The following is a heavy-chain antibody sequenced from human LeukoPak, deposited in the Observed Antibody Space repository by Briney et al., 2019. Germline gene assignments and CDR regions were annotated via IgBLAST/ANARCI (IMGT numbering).Heavy chain of an antibody. D-gene: IGHD3-22*01. CDR1: GFTFSSYS. CDR3: ARDPGSRYYDSSGYLRY. J-gene: IGHJ4*02. Sequence: PGGSLRLSCAASGFTFSSYSMNLVRQAPGKGLEWVSSISSTSSYIYYADSVKGRFTISRDNAKNSLYLQMNSLRAEDTAVYYCARDPGSRYYDSSGYLRYWGQGTLVTVSS. V-gene: IGHV3-21*01. CDR2: ISSTSSYI.